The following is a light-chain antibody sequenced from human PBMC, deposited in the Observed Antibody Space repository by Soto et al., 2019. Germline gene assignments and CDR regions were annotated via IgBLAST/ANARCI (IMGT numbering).Light chain of an antibody. Sequence: QSALTQPASVSGSPGLSITISCTGTSSDVGGYNYVSWYQQHPGKAPKLMIYEVSNRPSGVSNRFSGSKSGNTASLTISGLQAEDEADYYCSSYTSRSTLIFGGGTKLTVL. CDR3: SSYTSRSTLI. CDR1: SSDVGGYNY. J-gene: IGLJ2*01. V-gene: IGLV2-14*01. CDR2: EVS.